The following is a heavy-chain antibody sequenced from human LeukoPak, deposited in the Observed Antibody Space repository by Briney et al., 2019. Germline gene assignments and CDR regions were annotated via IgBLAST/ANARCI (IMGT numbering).Heavy chain of an antibody. CDR2: IYSGGST. CDR1: GFTVSSNY. V-gene: IGHV3-53*01. CDR3: ARVRGIAVAGTASIYFDY. D-gene: IGHD6-19*01. J-gene: IGHJ4*02. Sequence: PGGSLRLSCAASGFTVSSNYMSWVRQAPGKGLEWVSVIYSGGSTYYADSVKGRFTISRDNSKNTLYLQMNSLRAEDTAVYYCARVRGIAVAGTASIYFDYWGQGTLVTVSS.